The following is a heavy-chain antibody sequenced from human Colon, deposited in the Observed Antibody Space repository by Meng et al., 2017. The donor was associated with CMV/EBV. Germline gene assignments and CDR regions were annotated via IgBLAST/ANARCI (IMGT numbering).Heavy chain of an antibody. CDR1: GLTLSSMY. CDR3: ARGRRYCPNSRCYFFDH. D-gene: IGHD2-8*01. Sequence: GGSLRLSCAGSGLTLSSMYMHWVRQAPGKGLEWVSVFYSGNSTDYAVSFKGRFTVSRDNSKNTLYLQMNSLRVEDTGIYYCARGRRYCPNSRCYFFDHWGQGTLVTVSS. V-gene: IGHV3-66*02. CDR2: FYSGNST. J-gene: IGHJ4*02.